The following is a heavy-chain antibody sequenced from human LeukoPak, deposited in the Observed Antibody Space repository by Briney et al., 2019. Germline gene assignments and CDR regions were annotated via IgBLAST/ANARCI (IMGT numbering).Heavy chain of an antibody. V-gene: IGHV4-30-4*08. CDR2: IYYSGST. CDR1: GGSISSGDYY. D-gene: IGHD6-13*01. CDR3: AGGKQQLVYDYFDY. Sequence: SETLSLTCTVSGGSISSGDYYWSWIRQPPGKGLEWIGYIYYSGSTYHNPSLKSRVTISVDTSKNQFSLKLSSVTAADTAVYYCAGGKQQLVYDYFDYWGQGTLVTVSS. J-gene: IGHJ4*02.